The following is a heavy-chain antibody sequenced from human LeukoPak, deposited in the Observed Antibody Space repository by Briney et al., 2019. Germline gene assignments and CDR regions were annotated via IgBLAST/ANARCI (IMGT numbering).Heavy chain of an antibody. V-gene: IGHV3-7*01. CDR3: ARVYQGVSLFDGIDY. D-gene: IGHD3-10*01. Sequence: GGSLRLSWAAAGFTVSSYWMSWVRQAPGKGLEWVANIKQDGSEKYYVDSGKGRFTISRDNAKNSLYLQMNSLRAEDTAVYYCARVYQGVSLFDGIDYWGQGPLVTVSS. CDR1: GFTVSSYW. CDR2: IKQDGSEK. J-gene: IGHJ4*02.